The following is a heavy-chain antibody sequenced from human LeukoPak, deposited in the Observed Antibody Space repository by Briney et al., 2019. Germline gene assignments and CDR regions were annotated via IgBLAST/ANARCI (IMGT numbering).Heavy chain of an antibody. V-gene: IGHV1-2*06. J-gene: IGHJ3*02. Sequence: ASVKVSCKASGYTFTGYYMHWVRQAPGQGLEWMGRINPNSGGTNYAQKFQGRVTMTRDTSISTAYMELSRLRSDDTAVYYCAREDYDFWSGSGAFDIWGQGTMVTASS. CDR2: INPNSGGT. D-gene: IGHD3-3*01. CDR3: AREDYDFWSGSGAFDI. CDR1: GYTFTGYY.